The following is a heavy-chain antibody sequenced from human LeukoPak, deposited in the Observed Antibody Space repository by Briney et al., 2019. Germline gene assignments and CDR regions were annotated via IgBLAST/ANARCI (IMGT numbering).Heavy chain of an antibody. CDR2: ISSSGNTI. D-gene: IGHD6-6*01. J-gene: IGHJ3*01. V-gene: IGHV3-48*03. CDR3: ARGPSIAARYDAFDF. CDR1: EFTFTSYE. Sequence: GGSLRLSCAASEFTFTSYELNWVRQAPGKGLEWVSYISSSGNTISYADSVKGRFTISRDNAKNSLYLQVISLRAEDTAVYYCARGPSIAARYDAFDFWGQGTMVTVSS.